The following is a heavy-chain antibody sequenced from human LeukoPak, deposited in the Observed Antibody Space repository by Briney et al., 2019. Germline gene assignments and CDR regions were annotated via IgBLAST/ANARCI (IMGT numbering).Heavy chain of an antibody. V-gene: IGHV3-23*01. J-gene: IGHJ4*02. CDR2: ISGSGGST. CDR1: GFNFNNYW. Sequence: GGSLRLSCTASGFNFNNYWMSWLRQAPGKGLEWVSAISGSGGSTYYADSVKGRFTISRDNSKNTLYLQMNSLRAEDTAVYYCAKDQRSVGATDYWGQGTLVTVSS. D-gene: IGHD1-26*01. CDR3: AKDQRSVGATDY.